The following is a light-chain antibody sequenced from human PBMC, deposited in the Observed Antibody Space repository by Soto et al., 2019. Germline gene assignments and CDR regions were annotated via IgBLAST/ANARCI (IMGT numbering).Light chain of an antibody. V-gene: IGKV3-15*01. CDR1: QSVSSN. CDR2: GAS. J-gene: IGKJ1*01. Sequence: EIVLTQSPVTLSLAPGERATLSCRASQSVSSNLAWYQQKPGQAPRLLIYGASARPTGIPARISGSGSGTEFTLTISSLRSEDFAVYYCQQYDNSPRTFGQGTKVDTK. CDR3: QQYDNSPRT.